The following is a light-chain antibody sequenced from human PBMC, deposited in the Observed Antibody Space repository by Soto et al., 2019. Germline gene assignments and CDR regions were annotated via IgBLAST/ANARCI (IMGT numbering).Light chain of an antibody. CDR2: QDS. Sequence: SYELTQPPSVSVSPGQTASITCSGDKLGAKYACWYQQKPGQSPVLVIYQDSKRPSGIPERFSGSNSGNTATLTISGTQAMDEADYYCQAWASSTYVVFGGGTKLTVL. V-gene: IGLV3-1*01. CDR3: QAWASSTYVV. J-gene: IGLJ2*01. CDR1: KLGAKY.